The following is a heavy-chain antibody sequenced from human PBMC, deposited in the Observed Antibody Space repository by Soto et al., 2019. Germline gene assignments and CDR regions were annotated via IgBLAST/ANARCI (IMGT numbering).Heavy chain of an antibody. J-gene: IGHJ5*02. D-gene: IGHD3-10*01. CDR3: ARGLEDTMIYGSGSATNHNWFDP. Sequence: ASETLSLTRTVSGGSISSSDYHWGWVRQPPGKGLGGVGSIYYSGSTYYNPSLKSRVTISVDTSKNQFSLKLSSVTAADTAVYYCARGLEDTMIYGSGSATNHNWFDPWGQGTRVTVSS. CDR1: GGSISSSDYH. CDR2: IYYSGST. V-gene: IGHV4-39*01.